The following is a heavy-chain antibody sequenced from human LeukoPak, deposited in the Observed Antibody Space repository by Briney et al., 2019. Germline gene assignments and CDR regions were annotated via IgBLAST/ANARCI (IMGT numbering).Heavy chain of an antibody. J-gene: IGHJ4*02. V-gene: IGHV4-39*01. Sequence: SETLSLTCTVSGGSISSSSYYWGWIRQPPGKGLEWIGSIYYSGSTYYNPSLKSRVTISVDTSKNQFSLKLSSVTAADTAVYYCARGGSNSSSWYGSLGYWGQGTLVTVSS. CDR3: ARGGSNSSSWYGSLGY. D-gene: IGHD6-13*01. CDR2: IYYSGST. CDR1: GGSISSSSYY.